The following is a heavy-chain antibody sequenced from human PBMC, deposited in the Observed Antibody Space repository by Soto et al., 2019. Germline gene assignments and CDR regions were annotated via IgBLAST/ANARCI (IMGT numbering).Heavy chain of an antibody. CDR3: ARGDSEYGSYDYFWGSYRLNNAFDI. CDR1: GGSISSYY. V-gene: IGHV4-59*01. D-gene: IGHD3-16*02. CDR2: IYYSGST. Sequence: SETLSLTCTVSGGSISSYYWSWIRQPPGKGLEWIGYIYYSGSTNYNPSLKSRVTISVDTSKNQFSLELSSVTAADTAVYYCARGDSEYGSYDYFWGSYRLNNAFDIWGQGTRVTVSS. J-gene: IGHJ3*02.